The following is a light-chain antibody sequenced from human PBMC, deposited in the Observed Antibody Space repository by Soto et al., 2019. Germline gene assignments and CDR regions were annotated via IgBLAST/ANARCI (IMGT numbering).Light chain of an antibody. CDR3: SSYTSSSTQV. CDR1: SSDVGYYNY. J-gene: IGLJ1*01. V-gene: IGLV2-14*03. CDR2: DVS. Sequence: QSVLTQPASVSGSPGQSITISCTGTSSDVGYYNYVSWYQQHPGKAPKLILYDVSFRPSGVSNRFSGSKSGNTASLTVSGLQSDDEADYYCSSYTSSSTQVFGTGTKVTVL.